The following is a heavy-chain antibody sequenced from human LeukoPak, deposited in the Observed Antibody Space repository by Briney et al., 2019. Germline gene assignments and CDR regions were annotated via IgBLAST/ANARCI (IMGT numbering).Heavy chain of an antibody. V-gene: IGHV4-31*03. J-gene: IGHJ4*02. CDR3: ARANGYCSGGSCYGVYFDY. Sequence: SETLSLTCTVSGGSISSGGYYWSWIRQHPGKGLEWIGYIYCSGSTYYNPSLKSRVTISVDTSKNQFSLKLSSVTAADTAVYYCARANGYCSGGSCYGVYFDYWGQGTLVTVSS. CDR2: IYCSGST. CDR1: GGSISSGGYY. D-gene: IGHD2-15*01.